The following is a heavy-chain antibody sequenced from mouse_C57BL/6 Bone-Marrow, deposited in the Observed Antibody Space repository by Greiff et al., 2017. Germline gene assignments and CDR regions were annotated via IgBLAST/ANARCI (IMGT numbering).Heavy chain of an antibody. D-gene: IGHD1-1*01. CDR3: ARLGYYYGFDY. CDR2: INPSSGYT. J-gene: IGHJ2*01. V-gene: IGHV1-4*01. Sequence: VQVVESGAELARPGASVKMSCKASGYTFTSYTMHWVKQRPGQGLEWIGYINPSSGYTKYNQKFKDKATLTADKSSSTAYMQLSSLTSEDSAVYYCARLGYYYGFDYWGQGTTLTVSS. CDR1: GYTFTSYT.